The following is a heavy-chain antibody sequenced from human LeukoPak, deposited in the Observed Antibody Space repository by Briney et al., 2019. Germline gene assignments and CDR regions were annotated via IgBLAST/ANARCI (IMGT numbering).Heavy chain of an antibody. CDR3: AKGAHSSSWYDIDY. CDR1: GFTFDDYA. V-gene: IGHV3-9*01. CDR2: ISWNSGSI. D-gene: IGHD6-13*01. J-gene: IGHJ4*02. Sequence: PGGSLRLSCAASGFTFDDYAMHWVRQAPGKGLEWVSGISWNSGSIGYADSVKGRFTISRDNAKNSLYLQMNSLRAEDTALYYCAKGAHSSSWYDIDYWGQGTLVTVSS.